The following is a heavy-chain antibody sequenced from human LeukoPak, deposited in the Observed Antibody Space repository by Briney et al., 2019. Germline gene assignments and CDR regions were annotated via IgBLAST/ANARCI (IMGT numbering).Heavy chain of an antibody. V-gene: IGHV3-23*01. CDR1: GFTFSSYA. CDR3: AKDSSPPYYDISAYPDY. J-gene: IGHJ4*02. Sequence: GGSLRLSCGASGFTFSSYAMSWVRQAPGKGLEWVSALSGSGGSTYYADSVKGRFTISRDNSRSTLYLQMNSLRAEDPAVYYCAKDSSPPYYDISAYPDYWGQGTLVTVSS. CDR2: LSGSGGST. D-gene: IGHD3-22*01.